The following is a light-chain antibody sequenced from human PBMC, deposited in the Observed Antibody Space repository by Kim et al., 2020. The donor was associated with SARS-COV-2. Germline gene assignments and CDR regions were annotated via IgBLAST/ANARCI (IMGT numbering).Light chain of an antibody. Sequence: LGQTVRITCQGDSLRIYYASWYQQKPGQAPVLVIYGKDNRPSGVPDRFSGSSSGNTASLTITGAQAEDEADYYCNSRDSSGNTDVIFGGGTQLTVL. CDR2: GKD. V-gene: IGLV3-19*01. J-gene: IGLJ2*01. CDR3: NSRDSSGNTDVI. CDR1: SLRIYY.